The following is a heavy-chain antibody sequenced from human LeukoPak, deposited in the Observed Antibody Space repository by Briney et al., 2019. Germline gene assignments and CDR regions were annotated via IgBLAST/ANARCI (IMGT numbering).Heavy chain of an antibody. J-gene: IGHJ4*02. V-gene: IGHV4-38-2*01. CDR1: GYSISSGYY. D-gene: IGHD1-1*01. Sequence: SETLSLTCALSGYSISSGYYWGWIRQPPGKGLEWIGSIYHSGSTYYNPSLKSRVTISVDMSKNQFSLKLSSVTAADTAVYYCARLSGGTTTAHFDYWGQGTLVTVSS. CDR3: ARLSGGTTTAHFDY. CDR2: IYHSGST.